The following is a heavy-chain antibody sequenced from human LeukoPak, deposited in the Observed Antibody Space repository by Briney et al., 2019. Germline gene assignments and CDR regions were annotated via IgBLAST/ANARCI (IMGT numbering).Heavy chain of an antibody. V-gene: IGHV3-23*01. D-gene: IGHD3-22*01. J-gene: IGHJ3*02. Sequence: GGSLRLSCAASGFTFSSYAMSWVRQAPGKGLEWVSAISGSGANTYYADSVKGRFTISRDNSKNTLYLQMNSLRAEDTAVYYCARDAARDSSGYYWAGAFDIWGQGTMVTVSS. CDR1: GFTFSSYA. CDR3: ARDAARDSSGYYWAGAFDI. CDR2: ISGSGANT.